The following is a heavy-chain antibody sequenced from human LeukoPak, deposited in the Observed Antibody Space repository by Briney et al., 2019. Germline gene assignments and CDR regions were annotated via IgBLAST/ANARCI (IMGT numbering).Heavy chain of an antibody. J-gene: IGHJ4*02. CDR3: ARASNRNSINFDY. V-gene: IGHV3-74*01. CDR2: VSGDGSST. D-gene: IGHD1-1*01. CDR1: GFTFSSYW. Sequence: GGSLRLSCAASGFTFSSYWMHWVRQAPGKGPVWVSRVSGDGSSTNYADSVKGRFTISRDNAKNTRYLQMSSLRAEDTALYYCARASNRNSINFDYWGQGILVTVSS.